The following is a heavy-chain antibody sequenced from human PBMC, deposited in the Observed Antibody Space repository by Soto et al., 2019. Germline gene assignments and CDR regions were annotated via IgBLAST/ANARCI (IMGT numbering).Heavy chain of an antibody. J-gene: IGHJ6*02. Sequence: SETLSLTCTVSGGSISSSSYYWGWIRQPPGKGLEWIGSIYYSGSTYYNPSLKSRVTISVDTSKNQFSLKLSSVTAADTAVYYCASIVRRRFYYYYGMDVWGQGTTVTVSS. CDR1: GGSISSSSYY. D-gene: IGHD1-26*01. CDR3: ASIVRRRFYYYYGMDV. CDR2: IYYSGST. V-gene: IGHV4-39*01.